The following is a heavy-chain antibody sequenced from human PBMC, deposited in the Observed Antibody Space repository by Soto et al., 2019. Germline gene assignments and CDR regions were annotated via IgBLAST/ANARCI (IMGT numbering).Heavy chain of an antibody. CDR1: GGSISSSSYY. CDR2: IYYSGST. V-gene: IGHV4-39*01. Sequence: SETLSLTCTVSGGSISSSSYYWGWIRQPPGKGLEWIGSIYYSGSTYYNPSLKSRVTISVDTSKNQFSLKLSSVTAADTAVYYCARHPEYQLLLSWFDPWGQGTLVTVSS. CDR3: ARHPEYQLLLSWFDP. J-gene: IGHJ5*02. D-gene: IGHD2-2*01.